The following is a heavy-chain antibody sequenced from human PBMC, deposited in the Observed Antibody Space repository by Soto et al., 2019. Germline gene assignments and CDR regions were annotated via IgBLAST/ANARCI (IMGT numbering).Heavy chain of an antibody. CDR2: ISSSSSYI. V-gene: IGHV3-21*01. D-gene: IGHD2-2*01. CDR3: ARDRKYQLLQAFDY. J-gene: IGHJ4*02. CDR1: GFTFSSYS. Sequence: EVQLVESGGGLVKPGGSLRLSCAASGFTFSSYSMNWVRQAPGKGLEWVSSISSSSSYIYYADSVKGLFTISRDNAKNSLYLQMNGLRAEDTAVYYCARDRKYQLLQAFDYWGQGTLVTVSS.